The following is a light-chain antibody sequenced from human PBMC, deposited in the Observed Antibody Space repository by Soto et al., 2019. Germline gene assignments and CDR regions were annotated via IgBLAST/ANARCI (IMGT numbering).Light chain of an antibody. CDR1: QSVSSSY. CDR3: QQYGSSPIT. Sequence: EIVLTQSPGTLSLSPGERATLSCRASQSVSSSYLAWYQQKPGQAPRLLIYGASSRATGIPDRFSGSGSGTEFTCTISRLEPEDLAVYYCQQYGSSPITFGQGTRLEIK. V-gene: IGKV3-20*01. J-gene: IGKJ5*01. CDR2: GAS.